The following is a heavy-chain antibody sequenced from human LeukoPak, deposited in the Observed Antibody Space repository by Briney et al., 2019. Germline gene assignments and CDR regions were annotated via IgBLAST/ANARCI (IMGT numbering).Heavy chain of an antibody. Sequence: GGSLRLSCAASGLTFSTYAISWVRQAPGKGLEWVSAISGSDRGGITFYADSVKGRFTISRDNSKNTLYLQMNSLRAEDTAVYYCAKTGATIKFFDYWGQGTLVTVSS. V-gene: IGHV3-23*01. D-gene: IGHD5-12*01. J-gene: IGHJ4*02. CDR2: ISGSDRGGIT. CDR3: AKTGATIKFFDY. CDR1: GLTFSTYA.